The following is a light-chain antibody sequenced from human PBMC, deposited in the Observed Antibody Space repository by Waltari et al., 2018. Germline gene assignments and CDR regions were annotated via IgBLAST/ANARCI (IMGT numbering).Light chain of an antibody. Sequence: QSALTQPASVSGSPGQSITIPCTGTSNDVGGYDSVSWFQQHPDKAPKLMIYGVTNRPAGVSNRFFGSKSGNTASLTISGLQAEDEADYYCSSYTRSDTLVFGGGTRLTVL. V-gene: IGLV2-14*01. CDR2: GVT. J-gene: IGLJ3*02. CDR3: SSYTRSDTLV. CDR1: SNDVGGYDS.